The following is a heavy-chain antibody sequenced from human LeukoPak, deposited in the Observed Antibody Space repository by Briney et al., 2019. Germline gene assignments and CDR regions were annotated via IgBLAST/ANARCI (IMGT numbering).Heavy chain of an antibody. V-gene: IGHV1-69*06. J-gene: IGHJ6*03. CDR1: GGTFSSYA. CDR2: IIPIFGTT. D-gene: IGHD2-15*01. CDR3: ARVLRYCSGGNCYSGGLGYMDV. Sequence: SVKVSCKASGGTFSSYAISWVRQAPGQGLEWMGGIIPIFGTTNYAQKFQDRVTITADKSTSTAYMELSSLRSEDTAVYYCARVLRYCSGGNCYSGGLGYMDVWGKGTTVTISS.